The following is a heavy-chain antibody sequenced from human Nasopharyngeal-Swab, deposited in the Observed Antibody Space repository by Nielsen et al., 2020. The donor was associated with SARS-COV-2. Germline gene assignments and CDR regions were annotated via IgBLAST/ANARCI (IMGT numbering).Heavy chain of an antibody. CDR1: GFTFSSYA. V-gene: IGHV3-23*01. CDR2: ISGSGGST. D-gene: IGHD6-19*01. J-gene: IGHJ4*02. Sequence: GGSLRLSCAASGFTFSSYAMSWVRQAPGKGLEWVSAISGSGGSTYYADSVKGRFTISRDNSKNTLYLQMNSLRAEDTAVYYCAKDQSWPLSVNSGWEGSDYWGQGTLVTVSS. CDR3: AKDQSWPLSVNSGWEGSDY.